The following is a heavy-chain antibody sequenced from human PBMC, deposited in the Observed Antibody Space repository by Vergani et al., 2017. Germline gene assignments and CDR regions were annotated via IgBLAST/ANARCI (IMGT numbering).Heavy chain of an antibody. Sequence: QVQLVQSGAEVKKPGASVKVSCKASGYTFTGYYMHLVRQAPGQGLEWMGWINPNSGGTNYAQKFQGRVTMTRETSISTAYMELSRLRSDDTAVYYCARGGSGYDILTGYYTPFSYGMDVWGQGTTVTVSS. V-gene: IGHV1-2*02. J-gene: IGHJ6*02. CDR3: ARGGSGYDILTGYYTPFSYGMDV. D-gene: IGHD3-9*01. CDR2: INPNSGGT. CDR1: GYTFTGYY.